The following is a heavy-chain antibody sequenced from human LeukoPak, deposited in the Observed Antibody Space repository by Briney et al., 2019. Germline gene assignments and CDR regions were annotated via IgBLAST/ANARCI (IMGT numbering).Heavy chain of an antibody. CDR1: GGTFSSYA. Sequence: SVKVSCKASGGTFSSYAISWVRQAPGQGLEWMGGIIPIFGTANYAQKFQGRVTITADESTSTAYMELSSLRSEDTAVYYCARDSGPDYYYYYGMDVWGQGTTVTVPS. V-gene: IGHV1-69*13. J-gene: IGHJ6*02. CDR3: ARDSGPDYYYYYGMDV. CDR2: IIPIFGTA.